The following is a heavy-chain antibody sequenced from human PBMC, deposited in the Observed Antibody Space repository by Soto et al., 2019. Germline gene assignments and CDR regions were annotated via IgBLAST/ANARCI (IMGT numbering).Heavy chain of an antibody. CDR2: MNPNSGNT. V-gene: IGHV1-8*01. D-gene: IGHD3-10*01. CDR3: ARVNYYGSGRPLDY. Sequence: QVQLVQSGAEVKKPGASVKVSCKASGYTFTSYDINWVRQATGQGLEWMGWMNPNSGNTGYAQKLQGRVNMTRNTSISTAYMELSSLRSEYTAVYYCARVNYYGSGRPLDYWGQGTLVTVSS. CDR1: GYTFTSYD. J-gene: IGHJ4*02.